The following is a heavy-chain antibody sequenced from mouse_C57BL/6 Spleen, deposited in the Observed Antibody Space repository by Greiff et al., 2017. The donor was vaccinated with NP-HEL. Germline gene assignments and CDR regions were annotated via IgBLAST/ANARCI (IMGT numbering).Heavy chain of an antibody. J-gene: IGHJ3*01. V-gene: IGHV1-69*01. CDR2: IDPSDSYT. Sequence: QVQLQQPGAELVMPGASVKLSCKASGYTFTSYWMHWVKQRPGQGLEWIGEIDPSDSYTNYNQKFKGKSTLTVDKSSSTAYMQLSSLTSEDSAVYYCARGSTMVTTDACWGQGTLVTVSA. D-gene: IGHD2-2*01. CDR3: ARGSTMVTTDAC. CDR1: GYTFTSYW.